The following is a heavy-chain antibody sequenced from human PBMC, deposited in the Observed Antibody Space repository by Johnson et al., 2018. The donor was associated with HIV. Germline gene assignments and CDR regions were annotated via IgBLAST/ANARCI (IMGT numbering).Heavy chain of an antibody. V-gene: IGHV3-30*14. J-gene: IGHJ3*02. Sequence: QVHLVESGGGVVQPGRSLRLSCAASGFTFSSYAMHWVRQAPGKGLEWVAVISYDGSNKYYADSVKGRFSISRDNSKNTLYLQMNSLRVEDTAVYYCARALTTDAFDIWGQGTMVTVSS. D-gene: IGHD4-17*01. CDR2: ISYDGSNK. CDR3: ARALTTDAFDI. CDR1: GFTFSSYA.